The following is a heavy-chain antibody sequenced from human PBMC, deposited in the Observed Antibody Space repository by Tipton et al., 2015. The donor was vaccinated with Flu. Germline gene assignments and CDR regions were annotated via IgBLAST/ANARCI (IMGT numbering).Heavy chain of an antibody. CDR1: GFTFSSYG. CDR2: IRYDGSNK. J-gene: IGHJ4*02. V-gene: IGHV3-30*02. D-gene: IGHD3-22*01. CDR3: AKALDTYYYDSSGYSRSPFDY. Sequence: SLRLSCAASGFTFSSYGMHWVRQAPGKGLEWVAFIRYDGSNKYYADSVKGRFTISRDNPKNTLYLQMNSLRAEDTAVYYCAKALDTYYYDSSGYSRSPFDYWGQGTLVTVSS.